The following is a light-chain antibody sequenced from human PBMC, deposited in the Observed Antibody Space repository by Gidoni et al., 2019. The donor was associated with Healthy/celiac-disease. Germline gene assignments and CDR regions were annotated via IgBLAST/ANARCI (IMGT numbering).Light chain of an antibody. V-gene: IGKV2-28*01. J-gene: IGKJ3*01. CDR1: QSRLHSNGYNY. CDR2: LGS. CDR3: MQALQTPRA. Sequence: IVMTQSPLSLPVTPGEPASISCRSSQSRLHSNGYNYLDWYLQKPGQSPQLLIYLGSNRASGVPDRFSGSGSGTDFTLKISRVEAEDVGVYYCMQALQTPRAFGPGTKVDIK.